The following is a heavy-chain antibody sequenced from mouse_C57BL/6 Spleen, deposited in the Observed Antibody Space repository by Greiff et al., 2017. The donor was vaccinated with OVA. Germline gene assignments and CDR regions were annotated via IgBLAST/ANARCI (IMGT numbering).Heavy chain of an antibody. CDR3: AREEVFYYGSSWFAY. CDR1: GYTFTDYN. Sequence: VQLQQSGPELVKPGASVKMSCKASGYTFTDYNMHWVKQSHGKSLEWIGYINPNNGGTSYNQKFKGKATLTVNKSSSTAYMELRSLTSEDSAVYYCAREEVFYYGSSWFAYWGQGTLVTVSA. V-gene: IGHV1-22*01. CDR2: INPNNGGT. D-gene: IGHD1-1*01. J-gene: IGHJ3*01.